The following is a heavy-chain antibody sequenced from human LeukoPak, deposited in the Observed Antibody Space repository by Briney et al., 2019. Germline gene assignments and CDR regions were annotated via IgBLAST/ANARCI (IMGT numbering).Heavy chain of an antibody. CDR3: ARVSVGYYGSGSYYTLDY. CDR1: GRSISSYY. Sequence: PSETLSLTCTVSGRSISSYYWSWIRQPPGKGLEWIGYIYYSGSTNYNPSLKSRVTISVDTSKNQFSLKLSSVTAADTAVYYCARVSVGYYGSGSYYTLDYWGQGTLVTVSS. D-gene: IGHD3-10*01. CDR2: IYYSGST. J-gene: IGHJ4*02. V-gene: IGHV4-59*01.